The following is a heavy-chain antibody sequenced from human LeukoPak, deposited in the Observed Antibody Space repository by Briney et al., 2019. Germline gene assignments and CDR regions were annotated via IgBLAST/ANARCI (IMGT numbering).Heavy chain of an antibody. Sequence: SETLSLTCTVSGGSISSYYWSWIRQPAGKGLEWIGRIYTSGSTNYNPSLKSRVTISVDTSKNQFSLKLSSVTAADTAVYYCARLEMATIKFDYWGQGTLVTVSS. J-gene: IGHJ4*02. CDR2: IYTSGST. CDR3: ARLEMATIKFDY. D-gene: IGHD5-24*01. CDR1: GGSISSYY. V-gene: IGHV4-4*07.